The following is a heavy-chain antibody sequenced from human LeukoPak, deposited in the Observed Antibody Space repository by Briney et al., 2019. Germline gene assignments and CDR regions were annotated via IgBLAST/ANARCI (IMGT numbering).Heavy chain of an antibody. Sequence: PSETLSLTCTVSGGSISSGSYYWTWIRQPAGKGLEWIGHLYTSGTTSYNPSLQSRVTISADTSKHQFSLRLTSVTAADTAVYYCARAGGSVGWYGTIDSWGQGTLVTVSS. D-gene: IGHD6-19*01. CDR1: GGSISSGSYY. CDR2: LYTSGTT. J-gene: IGHJ4*02. V-gene: IGHV4-61*09. CDR3: ARAGGSVGWYGTIDS.